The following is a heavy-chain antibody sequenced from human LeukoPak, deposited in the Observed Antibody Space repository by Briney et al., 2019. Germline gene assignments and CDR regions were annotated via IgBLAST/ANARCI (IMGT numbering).Heavy chain of an antibody. CDR2: INYSGST. Sequence: SETLSLTCTVSGGSISDYYWSWIRQPPGRGLEWIGYINYSGSTNYNPSLKSRVTISVDTSKNQFSLKVTSVTAADTAVYYCARLNGGYWGQGTLVAVSS. D-gene: IGHD1-1*01. CDR3: ARLNGGY. V-gene: IGHV4-59*08. CDR1: GGSISDYY. J-gene: IGHJ4*02.